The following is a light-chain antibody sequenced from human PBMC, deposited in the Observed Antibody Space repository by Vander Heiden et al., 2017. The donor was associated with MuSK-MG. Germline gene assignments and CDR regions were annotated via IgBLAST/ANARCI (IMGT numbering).Light chain of an antibody. V-gene: IGKV1-39*01. CDR3: KQSYITHARSDVTFT. CDR1: QSISSS. J-gene: IGKJ3*01. CDR2: AAS. Sequence: DIQLTQSPSSLSASVGDRVTITCRASQSISSSLNWYQQKPGKAPKLGSYAASSLQSGVPSRFSGSGSGTDFTLTISSLQAEDSATYYCKQSYITHARSDVTFTFGPGTKVDIK.